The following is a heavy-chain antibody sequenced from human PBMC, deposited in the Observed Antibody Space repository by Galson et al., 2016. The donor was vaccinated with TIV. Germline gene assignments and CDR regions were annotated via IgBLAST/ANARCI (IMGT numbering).Heavy chain of an antibody. J-gene: IGHJ3*01. V-gene: IGHV1-69*13. CDR2: FIPLFGTP. Sequence: SVKVSCKASGDTFLSYPFNWVRQAPGQGLEWMGGFIPLFGTPNYAQKFQGRVTITADESTSTVHMELSSLRSEDTAVYYCAKRKNYGGDAFEDWGQGTLVTVSS. CDR3: AKRKNYGGDAFED. D-gene: IGHD2-21*01. CDR1: GDTFLSYP.